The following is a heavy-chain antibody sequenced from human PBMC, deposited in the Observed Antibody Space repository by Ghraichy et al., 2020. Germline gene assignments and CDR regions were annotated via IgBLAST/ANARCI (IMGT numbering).Heavy chain of an antibody. CDR1: GLTFTTYA. Sequence: GESLRLSCAASGLTFTTYAMSWVRQAPGKGLEWVSGIGGDGRTTFYADSVKGRFTISRDTSKNTLVLQMNSLRAEDTAVYYCAKEGVVAVGAFDYWGQGTLVTVSS. D-gene: IGHD2-15*01. J-gene: IGHJ4*02. CDR3: AKEGVVAVGAFDY. CDR2: IGGDGRTT. V-gene: IGHV3-23*01.